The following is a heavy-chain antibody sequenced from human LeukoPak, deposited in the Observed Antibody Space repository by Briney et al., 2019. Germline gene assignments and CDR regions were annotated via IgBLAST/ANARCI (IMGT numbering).Heavy chain of an antibody. CDR3: ATAMITFGGVIDHYFDY. CDR2: FDPDDGET. J-gene: IGHJ4*02. V-gene: IGHV1-24*01. D-gene: IGHD3-16*02. CDR1: GYTLTELS. Sequence: ASVKVSCKVSGYTLTELSMHWVRQAPGKGLEWMGGFDPDDGETIYAQKFQGRVTMTEDTSTDTAYMELSSLRSEDTAVYYCATAMITFGGVIDHYFDYWGQGTLVTVSS.